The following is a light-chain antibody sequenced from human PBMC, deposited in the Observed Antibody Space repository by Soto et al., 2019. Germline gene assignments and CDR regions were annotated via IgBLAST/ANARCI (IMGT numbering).Light chain of an antibody. J-gene: IGLJ2*01. CDR3: AAWDDSLRGVV. V-gene: IGLV1-44*01. CDR2: TNN. CDR1: SSNIGTYS. Sequence: QPVLTQPPSASGTPGQRVTISCSGSSSNIGTYSVNWYQQLPGAAPKLLIYTNNQRPSGVVDRFSGSKSGTSASLAISGLQSGDEAHYYCAAWDDSLRGVVFGGGTKLTVL.